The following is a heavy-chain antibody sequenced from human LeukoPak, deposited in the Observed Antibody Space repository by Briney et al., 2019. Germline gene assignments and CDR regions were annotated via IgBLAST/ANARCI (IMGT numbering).Heavy chain of an antibody. V-gene: IGHV4-39*07. Sequence: SETLSLTCTVSGGSISSSSYYWGWIRQPPGKGLEWIGSIYYSGSTYYNPSLKSRVTISVDTSKNQFSLKLSSVTAADTAVYYCARDPPPSNCSGGSCWGQGTLVTVSS. D-gene: IGHD2-15*01. CDR2: IYYSGST. J-gene: IGHJ4*02. CDR3: ARDPPPSNCSGGSC. CDR1: GGSISSSSYY.